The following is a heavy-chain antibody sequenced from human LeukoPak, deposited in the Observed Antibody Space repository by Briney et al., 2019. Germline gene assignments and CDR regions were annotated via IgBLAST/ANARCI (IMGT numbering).Heavy chain of an antibody. Sequence: PSETLSLTCAVYGGSFSGYYWSWIRQPPGKGLEWIGEINHSGSTNYNPSLKSRVTISVDKSKNQFSLKLSSVTAADTAVYYCARDADFYDSSGYRLAYWGQGTLVTVSS. D-gene: IGHD3-22*01. CDR2: INHSGST. J-gene: IGHJ4*02. CDR1: GGSFSGYY. V-gene: IGHV4-34*01. CDR3: ARDADFYDSSGYRLAY.